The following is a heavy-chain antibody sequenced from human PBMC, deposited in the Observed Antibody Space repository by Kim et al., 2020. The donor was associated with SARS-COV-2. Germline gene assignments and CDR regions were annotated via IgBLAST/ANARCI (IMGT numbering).Heavy chain of an antibody. CDR2: FDPEDGET. J-gene: IGHJ6*02. D-gene: IGHD6-19*01. CDR3: ATAIAVAGTTIYYYYGMDV. Sequence: ASVKVSCKVSGYTLTELSMHWVRQAPGKGLEWMGGFDPEDGETIYAQKFQGRVTMTEDTSTDTAYMELSSLRSEDTAVYYCATAIAVAGTTIYYYYGMDVCGQGTTVTVS. V-gene: IGHV1-24*01. CDR1: GYTLTELS.